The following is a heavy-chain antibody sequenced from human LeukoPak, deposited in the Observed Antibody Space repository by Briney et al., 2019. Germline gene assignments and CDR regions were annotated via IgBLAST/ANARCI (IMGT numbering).Heavy chain of an antibody. CDR2: IKPSGRT. V-gene: IGHV4-34*01. D-gene: IGHD3-10*01. CDR1: GGSFNVYY. Sequence: SETLSLTCAVYGGSFNVYYWIWIRQPPGKGLEWIGEIKPSGRTNYNPSLESRVTISVDTSKNHFSLKLSSVTAADTAVYYCARRDYLDHFYYIDVWDKGNTVTVSS. CDR3: ARRDYLDHFYYIDV. J-gene: IGHJ6*03.